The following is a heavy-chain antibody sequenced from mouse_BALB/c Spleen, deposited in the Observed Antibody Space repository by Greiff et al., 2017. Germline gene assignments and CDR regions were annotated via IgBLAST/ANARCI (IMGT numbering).Heavy chain of an antibody. Sequence: EVKLMESGGGLVQPGGSMKLSCVASGFTFSNYWMNWVRQSPEKGLEWVAEIRLKSNNYATHYAESVKGRFTISRDDSKSSVYLQMNNLRAEDTGIYYCTRPYDYDPYYAMDYWGQGTSVTVSS. V-gene: IGHV6-6*02. D-gene: IGHD2-4*01. CDR1: GFTFSNYW. CDR3: TRPYDYDPYYAMDY. CDR2: IRLKSNNYAT. J-gene: IGHJ4*01.